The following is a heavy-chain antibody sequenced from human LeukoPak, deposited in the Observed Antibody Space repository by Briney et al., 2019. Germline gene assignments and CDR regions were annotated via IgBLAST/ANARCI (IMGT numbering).Heavy chain of an antibody. J-gene: IGHJ4*02. V-gene: IGHV3-15*01. CDR2: IKRKTDGGTT. CDR3: TTDDLNGY. Sequence: PGGSLRLFCAACGFNYNNACMSWVRGARGRGVEWVGRIKRKTDGGTTDYAAPVKGRFTISRDDSKNTLYLQMNSLKTEDTAVFYCTTDDLNGYWGQGTLVTVSS. CDR1: GFNYNNAC.